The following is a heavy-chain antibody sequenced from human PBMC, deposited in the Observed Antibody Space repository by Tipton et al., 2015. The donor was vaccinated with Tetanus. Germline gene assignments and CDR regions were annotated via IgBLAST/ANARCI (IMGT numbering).Heavy chain of an antibody. D-gene: IGHD2-21*01. J-gene: IGHJ6*02. CDR3: ARGIMDV. V-gene: IGHV3-48*03. CDR2: ISSGSTTI. Sequence: SLRLSCAASGFPFSSYEMNWVRQAPGKGLEWVSHISSGSTTIFHADSVKGRFTISRDNARNSLYLQMNSLRAEDTAVYYCARGIMDVWGRGTTVTVSS. CDR1: GFPFSSYE.